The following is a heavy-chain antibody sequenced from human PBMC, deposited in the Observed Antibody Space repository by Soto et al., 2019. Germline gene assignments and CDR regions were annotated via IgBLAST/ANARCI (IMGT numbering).Heavy chain of an antibody. J-gene: IGHJ5*02. D-gene: IGHD6-19*01. CDR1: GFTFSSYA. Sequence: QVQLVESGGGVVQPGRSLRLSCAASGFTFSSYAMHWVRQAPGKGLEWVAVISYDGSNKYYADSVKGRFTISRDNSKNTLYLQMNSLRAEDTAVYYCARSIAVAGTRWFDPWGQGTLVTV. CDR3: ARSIAVAGTRWFDP. CDR2: ISYDGSNK. V-gene: IGHV3-30-3*01.